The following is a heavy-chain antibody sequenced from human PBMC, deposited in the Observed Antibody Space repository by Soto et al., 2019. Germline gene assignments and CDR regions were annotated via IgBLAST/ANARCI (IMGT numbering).Heavy chain of an antibody. CDR3: ARSVLP. CDR1: GGSISSGGYS. Sequence: QVQLQESGPGLMKPSQTLSLTCTVSGGSISSGGYSWTWIRQHPGTGLEWIGYIYYSGSTYNNPCLQSRVTIAVDTSKNQFSLKLSSVTAADTAVYYCARSVLPWGQGTLVTVSS. J-gene: IGHJ5*02. CDR2: IYYSGST. V-gene: IGHV4-31*03.